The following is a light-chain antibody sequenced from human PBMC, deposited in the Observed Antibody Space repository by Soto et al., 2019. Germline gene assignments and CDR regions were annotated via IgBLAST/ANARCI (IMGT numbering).Light chain of an antibody. CDR2: EVT. CDR1: SSDVGGYNY. V-gene: IGLV2-14*01. CDR3: SSYTNSDTWV. Sequence: QSALTQPASVSGSPGQSITISCTGTSSDVGGYNYVSWYQQHPGQVPKLTIYEVTNRPSGLSSRFSGSKSGNTASLTISGLQAEDEADYYCSSYTNSDTWVFGGGTKVTVL. J-gene: IGLJ3*02.